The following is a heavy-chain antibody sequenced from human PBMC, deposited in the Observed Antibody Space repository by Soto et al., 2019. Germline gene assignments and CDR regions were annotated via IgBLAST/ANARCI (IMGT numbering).Heavy chain of an antibody. CDR3: ARGQLWDFDY. V-gene: IGHV4-59*01. Sequence: PSETLSLTCTVSCGSISSYYWSWIRQPPGKGLEWIGYIYYSGSTNYNPSLKSRVTISVDTSKNQFSLKLSSVTAADTAVYYCARGQLWDFDYWGQGTLVTVSS. J-gene: IGHJ4*02. D-gene: IGHD5-18*01. CDR1: CGSISSYY. CDR2: IYYSGST.